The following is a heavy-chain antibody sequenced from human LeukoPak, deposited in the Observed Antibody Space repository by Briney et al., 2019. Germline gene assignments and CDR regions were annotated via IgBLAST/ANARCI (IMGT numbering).Heavy chain of an antibody. CDR3: ARGRDYYYDSSGPFDY. Sequence: SETLSLTCTVSGGSISSYYWSWIRQPAGKGLEWIGRIYTSGSTNYNPSLKSRVTMSVDTSKNQFSLKLSSVTAADTVVYYCARGRDYYYDSSGPFDYWGQGTLVTVSS. CDR2: IYTSGST. V-gene: IGHV4-4*07. J-gene: IGHJ4*02. CDR1: GGSISSYY. D-gene: IGHD3-22*01.